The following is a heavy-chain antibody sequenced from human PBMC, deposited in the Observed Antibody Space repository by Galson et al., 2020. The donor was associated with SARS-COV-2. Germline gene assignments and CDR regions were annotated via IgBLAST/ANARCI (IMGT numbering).Heavy chain of an antibody. CDR3: ERMGPMVRGVMAHGLDV. V-gene: IGHV2-70*11. CDR1: GFSLSTSGLC. D-gene: IGHD3-10*01. Sequence: SGPTLVKPTQTLTLTCTFSGFSLSTSGLCVSWIRQPPGKALEWLARVDWDDDKYYSTSLKTRLTISKDTSKNQVVLTMTNMDPVDTATYYCERMGPMVRGVMAHGLDVWGQGTMVTVSS. J-gene: IGHJ3*01. CDR2: VDWDDDK.